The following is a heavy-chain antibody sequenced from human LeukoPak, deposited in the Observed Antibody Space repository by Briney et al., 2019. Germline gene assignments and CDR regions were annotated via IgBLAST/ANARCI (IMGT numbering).Heavy chain of an antibody. V-gene: IGHV3-30-3*01. CDR1: GFTFSSYA. D-gene: IGHD3-9*01. CDR3: ARETCYPPRFDY. CDR2: ITYDGSNK. J-gene: IGHJ4*02. Sequence: GRSLRLSCAASGFTFSSYAMHWVRQAPGKGLEWVAVITYDGSNKYYADSVKGRFTISRDNSKNTLYLQMNSLRAEDTAVYYCARETCYPPRFDYWGQGTLVTVSS.